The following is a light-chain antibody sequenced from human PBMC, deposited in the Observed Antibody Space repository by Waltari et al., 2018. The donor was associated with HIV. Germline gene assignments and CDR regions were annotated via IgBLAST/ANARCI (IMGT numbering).Light chain of an antibody. CDR1: QSVRRSS. CDR3: QHYGDSPPYT. J-gene: IGKJ2*01. V-gene: IGKV3-20*01. CDR2: GAS. Sequence: EIVLTQSPGTLSLSPGESATLSCWASQSVRRSSLAWYQHRPGQAPRLLIYGASSRAAGIPDRFSGSRSGTDFTLTISGLEPEDFAVYYCQHYGDSPPYTFGQGTKLEI.